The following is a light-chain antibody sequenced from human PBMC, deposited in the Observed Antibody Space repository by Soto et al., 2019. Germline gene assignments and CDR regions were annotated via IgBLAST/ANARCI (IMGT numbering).Light chain of an antibody. V-gene: IGKV3-15*01. CDR3: QQYNNWPPWT. CDR2: GAS. J-gene: IGKJ1*01. CDR1: QSVSSN. Sequence: EIVMTQSTATLSVSPGERATLSCRASQSVSSNLAWYQQKPGQAPRLLIYGASTRATGIPARFSGSGSGTEFTLTISSLQSEDFAVYYGQQYNNWPPWTFGQGTKVEIK.